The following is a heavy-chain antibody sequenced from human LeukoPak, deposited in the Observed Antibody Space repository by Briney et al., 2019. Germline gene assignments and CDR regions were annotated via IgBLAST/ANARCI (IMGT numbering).Heavy chain of an antibody. V-gene: IGHV1-46*01. Sequence: ASVKVSCKASGYTFTNYYIHWVRQAPGQGLEWMGIINPGGRSTSYAQKFQGRVTMTRDMSTSTVYMELSSLRSEDTAVYYCARLGDSSASPDDYWGQGTLVTVSS. D-gene: IGHD3-22*01. CDR3: ARLGDSSASPDDY. CDR2: INPGGRST. J-gene: IGHJ4*02. CDR1: GYTFTNYY.